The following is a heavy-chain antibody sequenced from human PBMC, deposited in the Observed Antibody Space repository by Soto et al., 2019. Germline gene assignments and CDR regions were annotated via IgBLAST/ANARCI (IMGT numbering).Heavy chain of an antibody. V-gene: IGHV3-23*01. CDR1: GFTFSSYA. Sequence: PGGSLRLSCAASGFTFSSYAMSWVRQAPGKGLEWVSAISGSGGSTYYADSVKGRFAISRDNSKNTLYLQMNSLRAEDTAVYYCARRGSDIVVVPGWRVGNWFDPWGQGTLVTVSS. J-gene: IGHJ5*02. CDR2: ISGSGGST. CDR3: ARRGSDIVVVPGWRVGNWFDP. D-gene: IGHD2-2*01.